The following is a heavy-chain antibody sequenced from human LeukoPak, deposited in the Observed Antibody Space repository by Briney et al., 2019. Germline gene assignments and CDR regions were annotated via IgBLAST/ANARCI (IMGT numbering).Heavy chain of an antibody. D-gene: IGHD3-3*01. Sequence: SSETLSLTCIVSGGSISSSSYFWGWIRQPPGKGLEWIGEINHSGSTNYNPSLKSRVTISVDTSKNQFSLKLSSVTAADTAVYYCARGVELWGRVDFWSGYYDIGWFDPWGQGTLVTVSS. CDR3: ARGVELWGRVDFWSGYYDIGWFDP. CDR1: GGSISSSSYF. J-gene: IGHJ5*02. V-gene: IGHV4-39*07. CDR2: INHSGST.